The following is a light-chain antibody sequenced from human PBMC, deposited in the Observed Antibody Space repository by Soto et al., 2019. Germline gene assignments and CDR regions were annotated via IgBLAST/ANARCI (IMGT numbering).Light chain of an antibody. CDR2: EVT. V-gene: IGLV2-8*01. CDR1: SSDVGGYNY. Sequence: QSALTQPPSASGSPGQSVTISCTGTSSDVGGYNYVSWHQQHPDKAPRLMIYEVTKRPSGVPDRFSGSKSGNTASLTVSGLQAEDEADYYCSSYAGSDNLGVFGTGTKVTVL. J-gene: IGLJ1*01. CDR3: SSYAGSDNLGV.